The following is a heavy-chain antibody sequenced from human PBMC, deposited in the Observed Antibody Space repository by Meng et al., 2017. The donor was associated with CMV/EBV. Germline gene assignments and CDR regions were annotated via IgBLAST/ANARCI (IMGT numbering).Heavy chain of an antibody. J-gene: IGHJ6*02. Sequence: GESLKISCAASGFTVSSHYMSWVRQAPGKGLEWVSVIYSGGSTYYPDSVKGRFTISRDNSKNTLYLQMNSLRAEDTAVYYCAKHLRYCSSTSCRKRDYYYYYGMDVWGQGTTVTVSS. CDR3: AKHLRYCSSTSCRKRDYYYYYGMDV. V-gene: IGHV3-53*01. D-gene: IGHD2-2*01. CDR2: IYSGGST. CDR1: GFTVSSHY.